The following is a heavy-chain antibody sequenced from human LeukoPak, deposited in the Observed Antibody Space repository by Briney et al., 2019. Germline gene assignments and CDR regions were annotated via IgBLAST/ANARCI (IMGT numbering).Heavy chain of an antibody. D-gene: IGHD1-1*01. J-gene: IGHJ4*02. Sequence: ASVKVSCKASGYTFTSYSVTWVRQAPGQGLEWMGRISANTGNTNYVQDFQGRVTMTVDTSTRTVYLELMRLRFDDTAVYYCAREVGIGTEGYFDSWGQGTLITVSS. CDR3: AREVGIGTEGYFDS. CDR2: ISANTGNT. CDR1: GYTFTSYS. V-gene: IGHV1-18*04.